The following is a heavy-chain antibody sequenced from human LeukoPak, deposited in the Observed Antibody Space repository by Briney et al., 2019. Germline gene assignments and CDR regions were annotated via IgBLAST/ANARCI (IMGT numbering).Heavy chain of an antibody. Sequence: ASVKVSCKASGYTFTSYYMHWVRQAPGQGLEWMGIINPSGGSTSYAQKFQGRVTTTRDMSTSTVYMELSSPRSEDTAVYYCAREAINYYDSSGYWRGFDCWGQGNLVTVSS. CDR1: GYTFTSYY. J-gene: IGHJ4*02. V-gene: IGHV1-46*01. CDR2: INPSGGST. D-gene: IGHD3-22*01. CDR3: AREAINYYDSSGYWRGFDC.